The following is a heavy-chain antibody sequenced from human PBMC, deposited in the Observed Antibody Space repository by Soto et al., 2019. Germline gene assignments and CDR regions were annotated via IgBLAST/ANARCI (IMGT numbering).Heavy chain of an antibody. J-gene: IGHJ5*02. CDR2: IYYTGSA. CDR1: GGSISSGGYY. V-gene: IGHV4-31*03. D-gene: IGHD2-2*03. Sequence: SETLSLTCTVSGGSISSGGYYWSWIRQHPGRGLEWIGYIYYTGSAYYNPSLESRVTISVDTSKNQFSLKLSSVTAADTAVYFCARDRWMSRANWFDPWGPGTLVTVSS. CDR3: ARDRWMSRANWFDP.